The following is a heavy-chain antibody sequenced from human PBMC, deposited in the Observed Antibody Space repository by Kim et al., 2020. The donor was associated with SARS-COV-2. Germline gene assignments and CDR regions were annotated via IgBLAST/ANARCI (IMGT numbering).Heavy chain of an antibody. CDR1: GFTFSSYG. V-gene: IGHV3-30*18. CDR3: AKDHYGSGSAYFDY. D-gene: IGHD3-10*01. J-gene: IGHJ4*02. CDR2: ISYDGSNK. Sequence: GGSLRLSCAASGFTFSSYGMHWVRQAPGKGLEWVAVISYDGSNKYYADSVKGRFTISRDNSKNTLYLQMNSLRAEDKAVYYCAKDHYGSGSAYFDYWGQG.